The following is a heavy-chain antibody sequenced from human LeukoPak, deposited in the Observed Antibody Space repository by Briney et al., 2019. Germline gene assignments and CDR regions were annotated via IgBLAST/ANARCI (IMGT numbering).Heavy chain of an antibody. CDR3: ARAVYYYDSSGSVDAFDI. CDR2: IYYSGST. CDR1: GGSISSYY. D-gene: IGHD3-22*01. J-gene: IGHJ3*02. Sequence: SETLSLTCTVSGGSISSYYWSWIRQPPGKGLERMGYIYYSGSTDYNTSLEGRVTISVDTSKDQFYLKLSSVTAADTAVYYCARAVYYYDSSGSVDAFDIWGQGTMVTVSS. V-gene: IGHV4-59*01.